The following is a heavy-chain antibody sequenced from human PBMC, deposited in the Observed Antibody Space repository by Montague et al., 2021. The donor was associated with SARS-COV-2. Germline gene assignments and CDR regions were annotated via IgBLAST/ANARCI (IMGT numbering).Heavy chain of an antibody. V-gene: IGHV4-39*01. CDR1: GGSISSSSYY. J-gene: IGHJ5*02. CDR2: NYDSGST. CDR3: ARQERSDVLVVAASVGFDH. D-gene: IGHD2-21*01. Sequence: SETLSLTCTVSGGSISSSSYYWGWIRPPPGLGLEWIGCNYDSGSTYYTPSLQSPVTISVDTSKNQFYLKLSSVTAADTAVYYCARQERSDVLVVAASVGFDHWGQGTLVTVSS.